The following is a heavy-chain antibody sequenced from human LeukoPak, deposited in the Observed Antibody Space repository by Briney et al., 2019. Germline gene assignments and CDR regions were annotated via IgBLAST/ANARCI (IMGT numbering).Heavy chain of an antibody. CDR3: ARDLAYYDSSGYYIDY. Sequence: GASVKVSCKASGYTFTGYYMHWVRQAPGQGLEWMGWINPNSGGTNYAQKFQGRVTMTRDTSISTAYMELSRLRSDDTAVYYCARDLAYYDSSGYYIDYWGQGTLVTVSS. D-gene: IGHD3-22*01. J-gene: IGHJ4*02. CDR2: INPNSGGT. CDR1: GYTFTGYY. V-gene: IGHV1-2*02.